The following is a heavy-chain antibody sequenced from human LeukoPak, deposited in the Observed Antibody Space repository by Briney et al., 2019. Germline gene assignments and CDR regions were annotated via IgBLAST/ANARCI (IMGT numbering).Heavy chain of an antibody. D-gene: IGHD1-7*01. CDR1: GYTFTSHS. V-gene: IGHV1-2*04. CDR3: AREARGNYPDAFDI. CDR2: INPDSGGT. Sequence: ASVKVSCKASGYTFTSHSVTWVRQAPGQGLEWMGWINPDSGGTNYAQKFQGWVTMTRDTSISTAYMELSRLRSDDTAVYYCAREARGNYPDAFDIWGQGTMVTVSS. J-gene: IGHJ3*02.